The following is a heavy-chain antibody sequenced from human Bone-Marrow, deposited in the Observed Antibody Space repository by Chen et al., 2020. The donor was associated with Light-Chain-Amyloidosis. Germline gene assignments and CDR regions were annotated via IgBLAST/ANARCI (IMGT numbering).Heavy chain of an antibody. CDR3: ARGYYYYDSSGYYGRGVYYYGMDV. V-gene: IGHV6-1*01. CDR2: TYYRAKWYN. J-gene: IGHJ6*02. D-gene: IGHD3-22*01. Sequence: QVQLQQSGPGLVKPSQTLSLTCAISGDSVPSNSAAWNWIRQSQSRGLEWRGRTYYRAKWYNNYAVALKSGITINPDTSKNQFSLQLNSVTPEDTAVYYCARGYYYYDSSGYYGRGVYYYGMDVWGQGTTVTVSS. CDR1: GDSVPSNSAA.